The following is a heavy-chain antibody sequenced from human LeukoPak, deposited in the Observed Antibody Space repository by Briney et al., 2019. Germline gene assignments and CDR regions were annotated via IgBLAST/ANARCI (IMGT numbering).Heavy chain of an antibody. CDR3: ARHLSGVTGYTYGRGIDY. V-gene: IGHV3-7*01. J-gene: IGHJ4*02. D-gene: IGHD5-18*01. CDR2: MKKDGSEK. CDR1: GFTFSSYY. Sequence: GGSLRLSCAASGFTFSSYYMSWVRQALGKGLEWVANMKKDGSEKYYVDSVKGRFTISRDNAKTSLYLQMISLRAEDTAVYYCARHLSGVTGYTYGRGIDYWGQGTLVTVSS.